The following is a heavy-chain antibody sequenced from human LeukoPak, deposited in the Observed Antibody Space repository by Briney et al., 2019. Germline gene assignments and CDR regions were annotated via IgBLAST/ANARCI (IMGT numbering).Heavy chain of an antibody. CDR3: ARDTRDYYYMDV. J-gene: IGHJ6*03. Sequence: GGSLRLSCAASGFTFSSYGMHWVRQAPGKGLEWVAVIWYDGSNKYYADSVKGRFTISRDNSKNTLYLQMDSLRAEDTAVYYCARDTRDYYYMDVWGKGTTVTVSS. V-gene: IGHV3-33*01. CDR2: IWYDGSNK. CDR1: GFTFSSYG.